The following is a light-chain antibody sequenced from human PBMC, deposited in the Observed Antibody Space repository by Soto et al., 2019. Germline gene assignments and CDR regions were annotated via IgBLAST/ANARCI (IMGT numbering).Light chain of an antibody. CDR3: SSYKTRYTRDYA. CDR2: QVS. CDR1: SSDVVGYNY. V-gene: IGLV2-14*01. J-gene: IGLJ1*01. Sequence: LTEPASVSGSPGQSITISCTGTSSDVVGYNYFFWYQQHPGKAPNLMIYQVSNRPSRSSNLFSVSKSGNTASLTISRCQAEDEPENYCSSYKTRYTRDYASRPGSKVT.